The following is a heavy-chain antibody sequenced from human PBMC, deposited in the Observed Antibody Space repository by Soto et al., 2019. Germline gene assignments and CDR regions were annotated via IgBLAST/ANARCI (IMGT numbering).Heavy chain of an antibody. J-gene: IGHJ4*02. CDR1: GGSFSGYY. Sequence: SETLSLTCAVYGGSFSGYYWSWIRQPPGKGLEWIGEINHSGSTNYNPSLKSRVTISVDTSKNQFSLKLSSVTAADTAVYYCARGVVVRGFDYWGQGTLVTVSS. CDR3: ARGVVVRGFDY. CDR2: INHSGST. V-gene: IGHV4-34*01. D-gene: IGHD3-10*01.